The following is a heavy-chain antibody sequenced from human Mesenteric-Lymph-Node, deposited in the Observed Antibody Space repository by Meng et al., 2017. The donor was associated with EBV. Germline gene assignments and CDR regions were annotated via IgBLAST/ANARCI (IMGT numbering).Heavy chain of an antibody. J-gene: IGHJ4*02. V-gene: IGHV4-34*01. CDR1: GGSFSWYY. Sequence: VQLQKGGAGLMMQSGPLSLTLAVYGGSFSWYYWSGIRQPPGKGLEWIGEINHSGSTNYNPSLKSRVTISVDTSKNQFSLKLSSVTAADTAVYYCARGYGSGHLWGQGTLVTVSS. D-gene: IGHD3-10*01. CDR3: ARGYGSGHL. CDR2: INHSGST.